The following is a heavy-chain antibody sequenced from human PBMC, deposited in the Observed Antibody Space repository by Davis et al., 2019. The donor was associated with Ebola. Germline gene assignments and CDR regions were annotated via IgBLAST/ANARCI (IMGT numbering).Heavy chain of an antibody. Sequence: GSLRLSCAASGFTFTNYAMSWIRQPPGKGLEWIGEINHSGSTNYNPSLKSRVTISVDTSKNQFSLKLSSVTAADTAVYYCARGGRWDFWSGYPYYYYGMDVWGQGTTVTVSS. CDR2: INHSGST. CDR1: GFTFTNYA. V-gene: IGHV4-34*01. CDR3: ARGGRWDFWSGYPYYYYGMDV. D-gene: IGHD3-3*01. J-gene: IGHJ6*02.